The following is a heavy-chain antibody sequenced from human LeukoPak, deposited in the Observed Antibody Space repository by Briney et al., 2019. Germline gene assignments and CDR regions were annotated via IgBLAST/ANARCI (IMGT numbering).Heavy chain of an antibody. CDR1: GYTLSDYY. V-gene: IGHV1-2*02. CDR3: ARDRPTGGLGTDFDF. CDR2: INGNNGGT. J-gene: IGHJ4*02. D-gene: IGHD1-1*01. Sequence: ASVKVSCKASGYTLSDYYMHWVRRAPGQGLEWVGWINGNNGGTNYPQKFQGRVTITRDTSINTIYMDLTSLTSDDTAVYCCARDRPTGGLGTDFDFWGQGTLVTVSS.